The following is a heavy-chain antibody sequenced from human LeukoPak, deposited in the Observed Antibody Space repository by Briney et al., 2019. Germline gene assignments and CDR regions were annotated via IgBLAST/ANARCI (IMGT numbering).Heavy chain of an antibody. CDR2: IYYSGST. D-gene: IGHD6-13*01. J-gene: IGHJ5*02. CDR3: ARHLPPGSWRNWFDP. CDR1: GGSISSGGYY. Sequence: SETLSLTCTVSGGSISSGGYYWSWIRQPPGKGLEWIGYIYYSGSTNYNPSLKSRVTISVDTSKNQFSLKLSSVTAADTAVYYCARHLPPGSWRNWFDPWGQGTLVTVSS. V-gene: IGHV4-61*08.